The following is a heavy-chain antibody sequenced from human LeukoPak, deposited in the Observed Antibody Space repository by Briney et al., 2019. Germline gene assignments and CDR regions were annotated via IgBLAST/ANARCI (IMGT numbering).Heavy chain of an antibody. D-gene: IGHD3-22*01. CDR1: GFNFSDHY. J-gene: IGHJ4*02. V-gene: IGHV3-11*01. Sequence: GGSLRLSCAASGFNFSDHYMSWVRQTPGRPLEWVSYISGSGATLHHADSVKGRFTISRDNAKNSLSLQMNSLRAEDTALYYCARALYGISGYYDYGGQGILGTVSP. CDR2: ISGSGATL. CDR3: ARALYGISGYYDY.